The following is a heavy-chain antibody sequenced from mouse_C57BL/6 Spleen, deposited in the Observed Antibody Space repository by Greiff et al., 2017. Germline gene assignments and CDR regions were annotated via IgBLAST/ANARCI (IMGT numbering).Heavy chain of an antibody. Sequence: EVQLQQSGPGLVKPSQTVFLTCTVTGISITTGNYRWSWIRQFPGNKLEWIGYIYYSGTITYNSSLTSRTTITSDTPKNQFFLDMNSLTAEDTATDYCARYYYGSLAYWGQGTLVTVSA. J-gene: IGHJ3*01. D-gene: IGHD1-1*01. CDR1: GISITTGNYR. V-gene: IGHV3-5*01. CDR2: IYYSGTI. CDR3: ARYYYGSLAY.